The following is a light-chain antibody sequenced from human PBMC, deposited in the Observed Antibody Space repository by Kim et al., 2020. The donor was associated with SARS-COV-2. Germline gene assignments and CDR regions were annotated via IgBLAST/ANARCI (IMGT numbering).Light chain of an antibody. V-gene: IGLV2-11*03. CDR1: RSDIGTYNY. CDR2: DVF. CDR3: STYAYNYTL. Sequence: PGQSVTISCSGARSDIGTYNYVSWYQQQAGKPPKVMIYDVFKRPSGVPHRFSGSKSGNTASLTISGLQAEDEAVYHCSTYAYNYTLFGGGTKVTVL. J-gene: IGLJ6*01.